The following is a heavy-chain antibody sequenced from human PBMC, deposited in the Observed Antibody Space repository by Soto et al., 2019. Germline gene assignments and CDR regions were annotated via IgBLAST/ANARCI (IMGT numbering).Heavy chain of an antibody. CDR2: INPILGIA. CDR3: ASTSSTSPDY. V-gene: IGHV1-69*02. J-gene: IGHJ4*02. Sequence: QVQLVQSGAEVKKPGSSVKVSCKASGGTFSSYTISWVRQAPGQGLEWMGRINPILGIANYAQKFQGRVTISADKSTSTAYMELSSLRSEDTAVYYCASTSSTSPDYWGQGTLVTVSS. D-gene: IGHD2-2*01. CDR1: GGTFSSYT.